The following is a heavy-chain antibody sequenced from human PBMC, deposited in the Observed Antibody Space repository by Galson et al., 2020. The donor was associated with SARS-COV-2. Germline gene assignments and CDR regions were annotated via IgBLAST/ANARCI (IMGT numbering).Heavy chain of an antibody. Sequence: GESLKISCQASGFKFTSFWIAWVRQMPGKGLEWMGLIYPSDSDTKYNPSFQGQVTFSADKSTSTAFLQWSSLKASDTAMYFCARRSFISGLQGLDSWGQGTLVTVSS. J-gene: IGHJ4*02. CDR2: IYPSDSDT. CDR3: ARRSFISGLQGLDS. V-gene: IGHV5-51*01. CDR1: GFKFTSFW. D-gene: IGHD5-12*01.